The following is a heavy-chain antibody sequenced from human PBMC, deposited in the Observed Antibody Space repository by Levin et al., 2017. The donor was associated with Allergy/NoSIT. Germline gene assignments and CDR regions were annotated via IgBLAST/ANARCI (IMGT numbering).Heavy chain of an antibody. CDR1: GFIFSSYA. CDR3: VKDWALTSCDYYDSSGYPHSAFDI. Sequence: TGGSLRLSCSASGFIFSSYALHWVRQAPGKGLEYVSAISSNGGSTYYADSVKGRFTISRDNSKNTLYLQMSSLRAEDTAVYYCVKDWALTSCDYYDSSGYPHSAFDIWGQGTMVTVSS. V-gene: IGHV3-64D*06. D-gene: IGHD3-22*01. CDR2: ISSNGGST. J-gene: IGHJ3*02.